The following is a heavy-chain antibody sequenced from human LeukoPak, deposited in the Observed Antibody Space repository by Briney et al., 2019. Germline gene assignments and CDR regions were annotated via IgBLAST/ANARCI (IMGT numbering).Heavy chain of an antibody. J-gene: IGHJ1*01. V-gene: IGHV1-46*01. CDR2: ISPSDGTT. CDR3: ARVRAVAGSIPIFQH. D-gene: IGHD6-19*01. Sequence: GASVKVSCKASGYTFTNYYMHWVRQAPGQGLEWMGLISPSDGTTTYAQKFQGRVTMTRDTSTSTAYMELSSLRSEDTAVYYCARVRAVAGSIPIFQHWGQGTLVTVSS. CDR1: GYTFTNYY.